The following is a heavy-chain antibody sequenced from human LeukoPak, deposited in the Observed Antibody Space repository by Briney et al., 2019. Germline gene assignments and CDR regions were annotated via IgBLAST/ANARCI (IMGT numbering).Heavy chain of an antibody. CDR1: GGSVSSSSYY. CDR2: IYYSGST. Sequence: TSETLSLTCTVSGGSVSSSSYYWGWIRQPPGKGLEWIGSIYYSGSTYYNPSLKSRVTISVDTSKNQFSLKLSSVTAADTAVYYCARHTVTTWGEYYFDYWGQGTLVTVSS. D-gene: IGHD4-17*01. J-gene: IGHJ4*02. CDR3: ARHTVTTWGEYYFDY. V-gene: IGHV4-39*01.